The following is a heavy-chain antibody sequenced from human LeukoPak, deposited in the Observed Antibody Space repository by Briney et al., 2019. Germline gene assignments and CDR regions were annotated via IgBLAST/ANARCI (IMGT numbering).Heavy chain of an antibody. CDR1: GFTFISSA. V-gene: IGHV1-58*01. J-gene: IGHJ4*02. Sequence: SVTVSCKASGFTFISSAVQWVRQARGQRLEWIGWIVVGSGNTNYAQKFQERVTITRDMSTSTAYMELSSLRSEDTAVYYCAAASYYDFWSGYYPFDYWGQGTLVTVSS. CDR3: AAASYYDFWSGYYPFDY. CDR2: IVVGSGNT. D-gene: IGHD3-3*01.